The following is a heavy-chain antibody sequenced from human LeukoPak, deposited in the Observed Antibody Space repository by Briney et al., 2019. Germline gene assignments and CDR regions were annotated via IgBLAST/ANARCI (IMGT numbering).Heavy chain of an antibody. Sequence: GRSLRLSCAASGFTFSSYAMHWVRQAPGKGLEWVAVISYDGSNKYYADSVKGRFTISRDNSKNTLYLQMNSLRAEDTAVYYCARGPPRVAVAGIDIPNWFDPWGQGTLVTVSS. D-gene: IGHD6-19*01. CDR1: GFTFSSYA. CDR3: ARGPPRVAVAGIDIPNWFDP. V-gene: IGHV3-30-3*01. CDR2: ISYDGSNK. J-gene: IGHJ5*02.